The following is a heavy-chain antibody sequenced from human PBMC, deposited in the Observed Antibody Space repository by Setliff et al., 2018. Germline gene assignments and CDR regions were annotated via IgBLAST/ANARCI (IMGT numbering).Heavy chain of an antibody. D-gene: IGHD3-10*01. V-gene: IGHV4-34*01. Sequence: PSETLSLTCAVFAGSFSDYYWTWIRQPPGNGLEWIGEINHYGSTQSSSSLKSRVTMSVDTSKNQFSLKLRPVTAKDTAVYYCARRWNCGPYGSGFHDGFDMWGEETMVTVS. J-gene: IGHJ3*02. CDR2: INHYGST. CDR1: AGSFSDYY. CDR3: ARRWNCGPYGSGFHDGFDM.